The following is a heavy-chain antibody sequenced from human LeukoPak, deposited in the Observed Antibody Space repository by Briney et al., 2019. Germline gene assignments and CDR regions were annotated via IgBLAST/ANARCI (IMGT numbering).Heavy chain of an antibody. CDR2: MNPNSGNT. J-gene: IGHJ6*03. V-gene: IGHV1-8*03. CDR3: ARAKQIKRYCSGGSCRKYYYYYYMDV. CDR1: GYTFTSYD. D-gene: IGHD2-15*01. Sequence: GASVKVSRKASGYTFTSYDINWVRQATGQGLEWMGWMNPNSGNTGYAQKFQGRVTITRNTSISTAYMELSSLRSEDTAVYYCARAKQIKRYCSGGSCRKYYYYYYMDVWGKGTTVTVSS.